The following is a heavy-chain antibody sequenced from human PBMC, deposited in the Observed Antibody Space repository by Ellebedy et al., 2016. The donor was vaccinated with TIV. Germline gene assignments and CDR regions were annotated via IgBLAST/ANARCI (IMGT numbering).Heavy chain of an antibody. CDR2: INCHSGGT. V-gene: IGHV1-2*02. Sequence: ASVKVSCKASGYTFIGYYIFWVRQAPGQGPEWMGWINCHSGGTTYGLKFQGRVNMTRDTSTTTAYLHLNRLTSDDTAVYYCARSANWGYYFEYWGLGSLVTVSS. D-gene: IGHD7-27*01. CDR3: ARSANWGYYFEY. CDR1: GYTFIGYY. J-gene: IGHJ4*02.